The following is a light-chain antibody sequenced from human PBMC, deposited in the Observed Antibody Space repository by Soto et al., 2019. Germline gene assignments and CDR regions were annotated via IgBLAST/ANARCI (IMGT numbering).Light chain of an antibody. Sequence: EIVLTQSPGNLSLSPGERATLSFWASQSVSSRSLAWYQQMPGQAPRLLIYGASARATGTPARFSGSGSGTDFTLTISRLEPVDFAVDYCLHYGNSLWTFGQGPKGAIK. CDR2: GAS. V-gene: IGKV3-20*01. J-gene: IGKJ1*01. CDR1: QSVSSRS. CDR3: LHYGNSLWT.